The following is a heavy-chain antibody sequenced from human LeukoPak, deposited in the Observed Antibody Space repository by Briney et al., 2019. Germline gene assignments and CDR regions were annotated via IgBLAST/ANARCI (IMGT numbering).Heavy chain of an antibody. D-gene: IGHD3-16*01. J-gene: IGHJ6*03. V-gene: IGHV3-23*01. Sequence: PGGSLRLSCAASGFTFSSYAMSWVRQAPGKGLEWVSAISGSGGSTYYADSVKGRFTISRGNSKDTLYLQMNSLRAEDTAVYYCAKHHGDYYYYLDVWGKGTTVTVSS. CDR2: ISGSGGST. CDR1: GFTFSSYA. CDR3: AKHHGDYYYYLDV.